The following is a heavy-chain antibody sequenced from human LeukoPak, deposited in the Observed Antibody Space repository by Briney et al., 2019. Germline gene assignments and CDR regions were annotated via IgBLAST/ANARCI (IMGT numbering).Heavy chain of an antibody. D-gene: IGHD3-10*01. CDR1: GGSISSSSYY. Sequence: ETLSLTCTVSGGSISSSSYYWGWIRQAPGKGLEWVSAISGSGGSTYYADSVKGRFTISRDNSKNTLYLQMNSLRAEDTAVYYCAKELVLWFGEVGYWGQGTLVTVSS. CDR3: AKELVLWFGEVGY. J-gene: IGHJ4*02. CDR2: ISGSGGST. V-gene: IGHV3-23*01.